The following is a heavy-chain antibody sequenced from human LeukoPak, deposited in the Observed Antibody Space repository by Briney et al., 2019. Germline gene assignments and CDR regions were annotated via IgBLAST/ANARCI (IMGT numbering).Heavy chain of an antibody. CDR2: IRYDGSNK. Sequence: PGRSLRLSSAASGFTFRTYGMHWVRQAPGKGLEWVAFIRYDGSNKYYADSVKGRFTISRDNSKNTLYLQMNSLRAEDTAVYYCARDIYYDSSGYYGSVYWGQGTLVTVSS. V-gene: IGHV3-30*02. D-gene: IGHD3-22*01. J-gene: IGHJ4*02. CDR3: ARDIYYDSSGYYGSVY. CDR1: GFTFRTYG.